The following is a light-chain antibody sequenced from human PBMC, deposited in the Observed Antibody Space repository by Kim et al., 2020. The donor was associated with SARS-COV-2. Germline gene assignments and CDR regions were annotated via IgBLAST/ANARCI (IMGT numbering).Light chain of an antibody. J-gene: IGKJ2*01. CDR2: AAS. Sequence: DIRMTQSPSSLSASVGDRVTITCRASQSISSSLSWYQQKPGKAPKLLTYAASSLQSGVPSRFSGSGSETDFTLIISSLQPEDFATYYCQQSYSIPYTFGQGTKLEI. CDR3: QQSYSIPYT. CDR1: QSISSS. V-gene: IGKV1-39*01.